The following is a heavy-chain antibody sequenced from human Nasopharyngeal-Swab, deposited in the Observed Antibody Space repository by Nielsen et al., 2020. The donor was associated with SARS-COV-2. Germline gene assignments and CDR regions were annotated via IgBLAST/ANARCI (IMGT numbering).Heavy chain of an antibody. V-gene: IGHV3-49*03. CDR3: TRVLVAAGPMLDY. Sequence: GESLKISCTASGFSFVDYAMSWFRQAPGKGLEWIAFIRSNIHGGTTEYAASVRGRFVMSRDDSKLIAYLLLNSLKTEDTGVYYCTRVLVAAGPMLDYWGQGTPVTVSS. D-gene: IGHD6-13*01. J-gene: IGHJ4*02. CDR1: GFSFVDYA. CDR2: IRSNIHGGTT.